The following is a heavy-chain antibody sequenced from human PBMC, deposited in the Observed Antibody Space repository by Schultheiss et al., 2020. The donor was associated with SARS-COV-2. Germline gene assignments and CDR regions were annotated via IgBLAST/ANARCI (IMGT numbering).Heavy chain of an antibody. CDR3: AREGGYYYGYYYGMDV. CDR1: GYSFTSYW. D-gene: IGHD3-22*01. CDR2: IYPGDSDT. Sequence: GESLKISCKGSGYSFTSYWIGWVRQMPGKGLEWMWIIYPGDSDTRYSPSFQGQVTISADKSISTAYLQWSSLKASDTAMYYCAREGGYYYGYYYGMDVWGQGTTVTVSS. V-gene: IGHV5-51*01. J-gene: IGHJ6*02.